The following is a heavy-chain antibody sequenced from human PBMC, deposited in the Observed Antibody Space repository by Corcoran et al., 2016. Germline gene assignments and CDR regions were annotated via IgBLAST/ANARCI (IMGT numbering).Heavy chain of an antibody. V-gene: IGHV4-39*07. CDR3: ARFSSGWLATGIIDY. CDR1: GGSISSSSYY. D-gene: IGHD6-19*01. CDR2: IYYSGST. Sequence: QLQLQESGPGLVKPSETLSLTCTVSGGSISSSSYYWGWIRQPPGKGLEWIGSIYYSGSTYYNPSLKSRVTISVDTSKNQFSLKLSSVTAADTAVYYCARFSSGWLATGIIDYWGQGTLVTVSS. J-gene: IGHJ4*02.